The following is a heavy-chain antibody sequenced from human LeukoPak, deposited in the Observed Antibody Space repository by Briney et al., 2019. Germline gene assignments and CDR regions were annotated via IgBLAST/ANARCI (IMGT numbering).Heavy chain of an antibody. Sequence: PGRPLSLFCAPSGFTFSSYRMQCVREAPGRALEGVAVIWYDGSNKYYADSVKGRFTISRDNSKNTLYLQMNSLRAEDTAVYYCARDLAGAGSSYMDVWGKGTTVTVSS. CDR1: GFTFSSYR. V-gene: IGHV3-33*08. J-gene: IGHJ6*03. D-gene: IGHD5-12*01. CDR2: IWYDGSNK. CDR3: ARDLAGAGSSYMDV.